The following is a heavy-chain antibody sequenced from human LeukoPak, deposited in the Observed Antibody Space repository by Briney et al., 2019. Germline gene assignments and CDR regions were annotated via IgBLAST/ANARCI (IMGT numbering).Heavy chain of an antibody. CDR2: IYYSGST. Sequence: SETLSLTCTVSGGSISSGDYCWSWIRQPPGKGLEWIGYIYYSGSTYYNPSLKSRVTISVDTSKSQFSLMLSSVTAADTAVYYCAREYSSSDYFDYWGQGTLVTVSS. J-gene: IGHJ4*02. CDR1: GGSISSGDYC. CDR3: AREYSSSDYFDY. D-gene: IGHD6-6*01. V-gene: IGHV4-30-4*08.